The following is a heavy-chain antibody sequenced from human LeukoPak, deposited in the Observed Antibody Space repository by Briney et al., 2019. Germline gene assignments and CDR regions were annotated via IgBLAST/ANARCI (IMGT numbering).Heavy chain of an antibody. D-gene: IGHD2-2*01. CDR3: TTISHCSSTSCYASYYYYGMDV. V-gene: IGHV3-15*01. J-gene: IGHJ6*02. CDR2: IKSKTDGGTT. CDR1: GLTFSNYW. Sequence: GGSLRLSCVVSGLTFSNYWMIWVRQAPGKGLEWVGRIKSKTDGGTTDYAAPVKGRFTISRDDSKNTLYLQMNSLKTEDTAVYYCTTISHCSSTSCYASYYYYGMDVWGQGTTVTVSS.